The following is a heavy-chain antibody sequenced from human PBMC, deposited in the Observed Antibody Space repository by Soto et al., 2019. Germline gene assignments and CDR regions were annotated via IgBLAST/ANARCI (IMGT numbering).Heavy chain of an antibody. Sequence: ASVKVSCKASGYTFTSYGISWVRQAPGQGLEWMGWISAYNGNTNYAQKLQGRVTMTTDTSTSTAYMELRSLRSDDTAVYYCARDPGYDILTGYLPLVYWGQGTLVTVSS. V-gene: IGHV1-18*01. CDR1: GYTFTSYG. D-gene: IGHD3-9*01. CDR3: ARDPGYDILTGYLPLVY. CDR2: ISAYNGNT. J-gene: IGHJ4*02.